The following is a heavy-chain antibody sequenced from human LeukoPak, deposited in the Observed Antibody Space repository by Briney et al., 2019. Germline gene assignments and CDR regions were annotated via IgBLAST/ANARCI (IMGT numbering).Heavy chain of an antibody. D-gene: IGHD6-13*01. J-gene: IGHJ5*02. CDR2: ISGSGDNT. V-gene: IGHV3-23*01. CDR1: GFAFSGFA. CDR3: ARGLRIAAAGSS. Sequence: GGSLRLSCSGSGFAFSGFAMGWVRQAPGKGLEWVSSISGSGDNTYYADSVDGRFVVSRDNIKNTLYLQMNSLRAEDTAVYYCARGLRIAAAGSSWGQGTLVTVSS.